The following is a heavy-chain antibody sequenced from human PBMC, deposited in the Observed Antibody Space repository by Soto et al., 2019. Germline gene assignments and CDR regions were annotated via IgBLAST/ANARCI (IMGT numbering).Heavy chain of an antibody. D-gene: IGHD3-10*01. J-gene: IGHJ6*02. Sequence: QVQLVESGGGVVQPGRSLRLSCAASGFTFSSYGMHWVRQAPGKGLEWVAVISYDGSNKYYADSVKGRFTISRDNSKNTLYLQMNSLRAEDTAVYYCAKDRSRLYVYGMDVWGQGTTVTVSS. CDR3: AKDRSRLYVYGMDV. V-gene: IGHV3-30*18. CDR1: GFTFSSYG. CDR2: ISYDGSNK.